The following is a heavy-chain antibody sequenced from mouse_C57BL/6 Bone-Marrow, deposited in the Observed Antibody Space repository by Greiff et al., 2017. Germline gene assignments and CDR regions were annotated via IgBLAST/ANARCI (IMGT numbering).Heavy chain of an antibody. CDR1: GFNIKDDY. D-gene: IGHD1-1*01. V-gene: IGHV14-4*01. CDR3: TRSCWFAY. CDR2: IDPENGDT. J-gene: IGHJ3*01. Sequence: VQLQHSGAELVRPGASVKLSCTASGFNIKDDYMHWVKQRPEQGLEWIGWIDPENGDTEYASKFQGKATITADTSSNTAYLQLSSLTSEDTAVYYCTRSCWFAYWGQGTLVTVSA.